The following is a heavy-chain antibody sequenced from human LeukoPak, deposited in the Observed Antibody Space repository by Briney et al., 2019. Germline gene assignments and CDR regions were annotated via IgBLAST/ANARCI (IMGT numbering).Heavy chain of an antibody. V-gene: IGHV3-11*01. CDR2: ISSSGSTI. J-gene: IGHJ4*02. D-gene: IGHD6-13*01. CDR3: ASPWIAAAGSAGDY. CDR1: GFTFSDYY. Sequence: PGGSLRLSCAASGFTFSDYYMSWLRQAPGKGLEWISYISSSGSTISYADSVKGRFTISRDNAKNSLYLQMNSLRAEDTAVYYCASPWIAAAGSAGDYWGQGTLVTVSS.